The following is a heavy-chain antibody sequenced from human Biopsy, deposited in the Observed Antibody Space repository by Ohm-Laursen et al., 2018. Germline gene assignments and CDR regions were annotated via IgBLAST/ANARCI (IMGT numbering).Heavy chain of an antibody. CDR3: ARALDYYDPYYYYAMDV. V-gene: IGHV4-34*01. Sequence: SETLSLTCAVYGESFNGYYWSWIRQTPGKGLEWIGEINHRGSDSYNPSLKSRITVLVDTSKNQFSLKLRSVSAADTAVYFCARALDYYDPYYYYAMDVWGQGTSVTVSS. CDR1: GESFNGYY. CDR2: INHRGSD. D-gene: IGHD3-16*01. J-gene: IGHJ6*02.